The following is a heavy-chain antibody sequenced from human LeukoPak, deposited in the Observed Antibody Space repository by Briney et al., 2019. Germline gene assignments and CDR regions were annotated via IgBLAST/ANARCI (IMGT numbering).Heavy chain of an antibody. CDR2: NSGGGT. CDR3: AITSGELGA. V-gene: IGHV3-53*01. J-gene: IGHJ5*02. CDR1: LLSLPKNY. D-gene: IGHD2-21*01. Sequence: GGSLRLSCAAQLLSLPKNYGGRVRRAAGKGLEWVSLNSGGGTYYADSVKGRFTISRDNSKNTLYLQMNSLRAVDTDVYNCAITSGELGAWGQGTLVTVSS.